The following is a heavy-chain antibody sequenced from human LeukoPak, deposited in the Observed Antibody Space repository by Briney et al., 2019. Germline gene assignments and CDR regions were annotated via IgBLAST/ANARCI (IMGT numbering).Heavy chain of an antibody. Sequence: ASVKVSCKASGGTFSSYAISWVRQAPGQGLEWMGGIIPIFCTANYAQKFQGRVTITTDESTSTAYMELSSLRSEDTAVYYCARGILRGSYYYYYMDVWGRGTTVTVSS. CDR2: IIPIFCTA. CDR3: ARGILRGSYYYYYMDV. CDR1: GGTFSSYA. D-gene: IGHD3-10*01. V-gene: IGHV1-69*05. J-gene: IGHJ6*03.